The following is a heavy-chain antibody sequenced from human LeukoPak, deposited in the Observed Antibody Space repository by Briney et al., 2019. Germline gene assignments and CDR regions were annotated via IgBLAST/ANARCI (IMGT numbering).Heavy chain of an antibody. V-gene: IGHV4-39*01. Sequence: SETLSLTCTVSGGSISTSNYYWGWIRQPPGKGLEWIGNIFYSGSTYYSPSLRSRVTISLDTSKNQFSLKLSSVTAADTAVYYCARHDFSIAVAGPDYWGQGTLVTVSS. CDR2: IFYSGST. CDR1: GGSISTSNYY. D-gene: IGHD6-19*01. J-gene: IGHJ4*02. CDR3: ARHDFSIAVAGPDY.